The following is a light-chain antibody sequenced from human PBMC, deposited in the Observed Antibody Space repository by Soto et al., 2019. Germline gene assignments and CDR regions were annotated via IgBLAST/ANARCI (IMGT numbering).Light chain of an antibody. CDR3: QQRSNLPWT. CDR2: DAS. CDR1: QKISGY. J-gene: IGKJ1*01. V-gene: IGKV3-11*01. Sequence: DILLTQSLATLSLSPGQSTTLSCRASQKISGYLAWYQQKPGQAPRLLIYDASNRATGIPVRFSGSWSGTDYTLTVSSLETEDFAVYYCQQRSNLPWTFGQGTKVDIK.